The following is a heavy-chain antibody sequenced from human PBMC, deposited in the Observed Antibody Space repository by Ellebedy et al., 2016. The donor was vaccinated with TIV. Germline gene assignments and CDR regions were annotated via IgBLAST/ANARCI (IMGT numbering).Heavy chain of an antibody. J-gene: IGHJ5*02. D-gene: IGHD3-9*01. CDR1: GFTFNNYW. V-gene: IGHV3-7*03. CDR2: IKEDGSDK. Sequence: PGGSLRLSCATSGFTFNNYWMSWVRQAPGQGLEWVANIKEDGSDKNYVDSVKGRFTISRDNAKNLLYLQMNSLRAEDTAVYYCARDDWGPAGPWGQGTLVTVSS. CDR3: ARDDWGPAGP.